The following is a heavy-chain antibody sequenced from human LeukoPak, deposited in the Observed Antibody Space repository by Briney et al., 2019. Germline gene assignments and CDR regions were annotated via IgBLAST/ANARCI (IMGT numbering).Heavy chain of an antibody. V-gene: IGHV5-51*01. CDR2: TYPGDSDT. Sequence: GESLKISCKGSGYSFTSYWIGWVRQMPGKGLEWMGITYPGDSDTRYSPSFQGQVTISADKSISTAYLQWSSLKASDTAMYYCARQLSGDYYDSSGSPRGYFQHWGQGTLVTVSS. CDR3: ARQLSGDYYDSSGSPRGYFQH. CDR1: GYSFTSYW. D-gene: IGHD3-22*01. J-gene: IGHJ1*01.